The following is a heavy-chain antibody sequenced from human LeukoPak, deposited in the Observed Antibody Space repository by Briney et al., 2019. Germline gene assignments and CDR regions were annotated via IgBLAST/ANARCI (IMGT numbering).Heavy chain of an antibody. V-gene: IGHV4-59*01. J-gene: IGHJ4*02. CDR3: AREAVGATGVYFDY. D-gene: IGHD1-26*01. CDR2: IYYSGST. Sequence: PSETLSLTCTVSGGSISSYYWSWIRQPPGKGLEWIGYIYYSGSTNYNPSLKSRVTISVDTSKNQSSLKLSSVTAADTAVYYCAREAVGATGVYFDYWGQGTLVTVSS. CDR1: GGSISSYY.